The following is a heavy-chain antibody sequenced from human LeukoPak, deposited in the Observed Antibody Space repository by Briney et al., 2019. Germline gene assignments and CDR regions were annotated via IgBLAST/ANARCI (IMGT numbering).Heavy chain of an antibody. CDR3: ARAHTATTYIDFDY. D-gene: IGHD4-17*01. J-gene: IGHJ4*02. CDR1: GYSISSGYY. V-gene: IGHV4-38-2*02. CDR2: IYHSGST. Sequence: PSETLSLTCTVSGYSISSGYYWGWIRQPPGKGLEWIGSIYHSGSTYYNPSLKSRVTISVDTSKNQFSLKLSSVTAADTAVYYCARAHTATTYIDFDYWGQGTLVTVSS.